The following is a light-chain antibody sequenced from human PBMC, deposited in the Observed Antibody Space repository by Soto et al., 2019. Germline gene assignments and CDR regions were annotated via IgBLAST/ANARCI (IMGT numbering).Light chain of an antibody. V-gene: IGLV2-14*01. CDR3: SSYTSSSTLWV. J-gene: IGLJ3*02. Sequence: QSALTQPASVSGSTGQSITISCTGTSSDVGCYNYVSWYQQHPGKAPKLMIYEVSNRPSGVSNRFSGSKSGNTASLTISGLQAEDEADYYCSSYTSSSTLWVFGGGTKLTVL. CDR1: SSDVGCYNY. CDR2: EVS.